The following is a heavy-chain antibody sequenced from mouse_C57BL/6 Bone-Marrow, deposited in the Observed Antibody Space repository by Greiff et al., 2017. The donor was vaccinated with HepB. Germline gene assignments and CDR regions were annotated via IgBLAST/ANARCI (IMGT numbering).Heavy chain of an antibody. Sequence: QVQLQQSGPELVKPGASVKISCKASGYTFTDYYINWVKQRPGQGLEWIGWIFPGSGSTYYNEKFKGKATLTVDKSSSTAYMLLSSLTSEDSAVYFCAREGVITTVYYFDYWGQGTTLTVSS. CDR2: IFPGSGST. CDR3: AREGVITTVYYFDY. J-gene: IGHJ2*01. V-gene: IGHV1-75*01. CDR1: GYTFTDYY. D-gene: IGHD1-1*01.